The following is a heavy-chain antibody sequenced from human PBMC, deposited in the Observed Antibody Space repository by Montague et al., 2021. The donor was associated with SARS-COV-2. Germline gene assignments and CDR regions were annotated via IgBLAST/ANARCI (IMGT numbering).Heavy chain of an antibody. Sequence: SETLSLTCTVSGGSINSTTYYWAWIRQPPGKGLEWIGSVYYTGSNYYNPSLQSRGTMSVDTSKKQFSLKLSSVTAADTGVYYCARHLPSGYTFGLDAFDLWGQGTMVTVSS. V-gene: IGHV4-39*01. CDR1: GGSINSTTYY. J-gene: IGHJ3*01. D-gene: IGHD5-18*01. CDR3: ARHLPSGYTFGLDAFDL. CDR2: VYYTGSN.